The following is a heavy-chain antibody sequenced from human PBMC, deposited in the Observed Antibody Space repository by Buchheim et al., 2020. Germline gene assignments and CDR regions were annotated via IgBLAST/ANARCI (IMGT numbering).Heavy chain of an antibody. J-gene: IGHJ4*02. CDR2: INHSGST. CDR3: ARGRSTTGYSSGWSYFDY. Sequence: QVQLQQWGAGLLKPSETLSLTCAVYGGSFSGYYWSWIRQPPGKGLEWIGEINHSGSTNYNPSLKSRVTISVDTSKNQFSLKLSSVTAADTAVYYCARGRSTTGYSSGWSYFDYWGQGTL. D-gene: IGHD6-19*01. CDR1: GGSFSGYY. V-gene: IGHV4-34*01.